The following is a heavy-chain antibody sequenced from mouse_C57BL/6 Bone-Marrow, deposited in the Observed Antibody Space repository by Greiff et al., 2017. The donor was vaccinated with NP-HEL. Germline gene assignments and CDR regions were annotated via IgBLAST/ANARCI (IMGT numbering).Heavy chain of an antibody. D-gene: IGHD2-4*01. V-gene: IGHV1-19*01. CDR2: INPYNGGT. Sequence: VQLQQSGPVLVKPGASVKMSCKASGYTFTDYYMNWVKQSHGKSLEWIGVINPYNGGTSYNQKFKGKATLTVDKSSSTAYMELNSLTSEDSAVYYCARSGLRDDYWGQGTTLTVSS. CDR3: ARSGLRDDY. CDR1: GYTFTDYY. J-gene: IGHJ2*01.